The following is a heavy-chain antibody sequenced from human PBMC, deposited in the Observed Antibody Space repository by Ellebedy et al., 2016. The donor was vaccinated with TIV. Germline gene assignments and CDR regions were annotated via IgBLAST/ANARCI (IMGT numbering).Heavy chain of an antibody. CDR2: IKQDGSEE. CDR1: GFIFSSYW. Sequence: PGGSLRLSCAASGFIFSSYWMSWVRQAPGKGLEWVANIKQDGSEEYYVDSVKGRFTISRDNSKNTLYLQMNSLRAEDTAVYYCARDYGDYSFDYWGQGTLVTVSS. CDR3: ARDYGDYSFDY. J-gene: IGHJ4*02. V-gene: IGHV3-7*01. D-gene: IGHD4-17*01.